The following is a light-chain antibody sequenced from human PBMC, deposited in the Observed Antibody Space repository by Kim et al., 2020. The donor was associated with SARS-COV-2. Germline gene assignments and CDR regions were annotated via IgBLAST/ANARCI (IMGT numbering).Light chain of an antibody. V-gene: IGLV3-21*04. Sequence: APGRTARITCGGNNIGSKSVHWYQQKPGQAPVLVIYYESDRPSGIPERFSGSNSGNTATLTISRVEAGDEADYYCQVWDRSSDHAVFGGGTQLTVL. J-gene: IGLJ7*01. CDR2: YES. CDR1: NIGSKS. CDR3: QVWDRSSDHAV.